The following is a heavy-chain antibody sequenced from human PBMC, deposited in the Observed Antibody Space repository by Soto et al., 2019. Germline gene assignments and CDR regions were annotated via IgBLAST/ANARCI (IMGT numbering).Heavy chain of an antibody. CDR1: GGSISSYY. J-gene: IGHJ6*02. CDR2: IYYSGST. CDR3: ARDEGYSYGLGYYYYGMDV. V-gene: IGHV4-59*01. D-gene: IGHD5-18*01. Sequence: PSETLSLTCTVSGGSISSYYWSWVRQPPGKGLEWIGYIYYSGSTNYNPSLKSRVTISVDTSKNQFSLKLSSVTAADTAVYYCARDEGYSYGLGYYYYGMDVWGQGTTVTVSS.